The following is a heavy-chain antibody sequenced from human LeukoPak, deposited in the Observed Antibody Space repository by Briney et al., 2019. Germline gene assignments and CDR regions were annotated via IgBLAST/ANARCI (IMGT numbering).Heavy chain of an antibody. V-gene: IGHV3-48*03. Sequence: GGSLRLSCAASGFTFSSYEMNWVRQAPGKGLEWVSYISGSSSTMYYADSVKGRFTISRDNAKNSLYLQTNSLRAEDTAVYYCARGTYYFENWGQGTLVTVSS. CDR3: ARGTYYFEN. CDR1: GFTFSSYE. J-gene: IGHJ4*02. D-gene: IGHD1/OR15-1a*01. CDR2: ISGSSSTM.